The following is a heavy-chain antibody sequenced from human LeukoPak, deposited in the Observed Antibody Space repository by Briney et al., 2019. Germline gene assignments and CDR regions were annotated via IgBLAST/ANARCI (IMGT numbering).Heavy chain of an antibody. Sequence: PGGSLRLSCAASGFTFSSYAMHWVRQAPGKGLEWVAVISYDGSNKYYADSVKGRFTISRDNSKNTLYLQMNSLRAEDTAVYYCARDAGDYKGGAFDIWGRGTMVTVSS. CDR3: ARDAGDYKGGAFDI. CDR1: GFTFSSYA. V-gene: IGHV3-30-3*01. D-gene: IGHD4-17*01. J-gene: IGHJ3*02. CDR2: ISYDGSNK.